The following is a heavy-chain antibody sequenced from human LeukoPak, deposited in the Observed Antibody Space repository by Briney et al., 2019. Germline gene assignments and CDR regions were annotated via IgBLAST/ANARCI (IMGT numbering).Heavy chain of an antibody. CDR3: ARVSSGYQGWFDP. J-gene: IGHJ5*02. CDR2: IYPRGST. CDR1: GGSISSGSYS. V-gene: IGHV4-30-2*01. D-gene: IGHD5-12*01. Sequence: PSQTLSLTCAVSGGSISSGSYSWSWIRQPPGKGLEWIGYIYPRGSTYYNPSLKSRVILSLDKSANQFSLNLSSVTAADTAVYYCARVSSGYQGWFDPWGQGILVTVSS.